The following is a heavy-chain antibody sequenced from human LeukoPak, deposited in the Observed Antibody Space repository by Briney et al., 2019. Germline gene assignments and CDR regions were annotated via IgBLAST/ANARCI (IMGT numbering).Heavy chain of an antibody. CDR3: AREDRGYYYGVDY. CDR1: GGSFSGYY. J-gene: IGHJ4*02. Sequence: SETLSLTCAVYGGSFSGYYWSWIRQPPGKGLEWIGEINHSGSTNYNPSLKSRVTISVDTSKNQFSLKLSSVTAADTAVYYCAREDRGYYYGVDYWGQGTLVTVSS. CDR2: INHSGST. V-gene: IGHV4-34*01. D-gene: IGHD3-22*01.